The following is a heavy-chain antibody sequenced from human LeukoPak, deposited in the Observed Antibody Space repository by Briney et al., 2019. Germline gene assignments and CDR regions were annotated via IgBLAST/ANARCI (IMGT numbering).Heavy chain of an antibody. CDR3: ARHYSSGSDFDY. CDR2: IDPGDSYT. CDR1: GYSFTRYR. V-gene: IGHV5-10-1*01. J-gene: IGHJ4*02. D-gene: IGHD6-19*01. Sequence: GEPLKISCKGSGYSFTRYRISWVRQIPGKGPEWMGRIDPGDSYTNYSPSFQGHVTISADKSISTAYLQWSSLKASDTAMYYCARHYSSGSDFDYWGQGTLVSVCS.